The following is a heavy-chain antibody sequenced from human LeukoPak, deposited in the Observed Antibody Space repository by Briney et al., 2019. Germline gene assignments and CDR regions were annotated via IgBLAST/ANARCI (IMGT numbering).Heavy chain of an antibody. CDR1: GGTFSSYA. CDR2: IIPIFGTA. CDR3: ARDGTSIDILTRWYFDL. V-gene: IGHV1-69*13. J-gene: IGHJ2*01. D-gene: IGHD1-7*01. Sequence: GASVKVSCKASGGTFSSYAISWVRQAPGQELEWMGGIIPIFGTANYAQKFQGRVTITADESTSTAYMELSSLRSEDTAVYYCARDGTSIDILTRWYFDLWGRGTLVTVSS.